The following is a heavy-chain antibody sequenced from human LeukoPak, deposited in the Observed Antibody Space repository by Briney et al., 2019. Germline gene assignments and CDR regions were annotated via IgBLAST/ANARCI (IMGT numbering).Heavy chain of an antibody. CDR2: IYTSGST. J-gene: IGHJ5*02. D-gene: IGHD6-19*01. V-gene: IGHV4-61*02. Sequence: SETLSLTCTVSGGSISSGSYYWSWIRQPAGKGLEWIGRIYTSGSTNYNPSLKSRVTISVDTSKNQFSLKLSSVTAADTAVYYCAREAPLAVADDNWFDPWGQGTLVTVSS. CDR1: GGSISSGSYY. CDR3: AREAPLAVADDNWFDP.